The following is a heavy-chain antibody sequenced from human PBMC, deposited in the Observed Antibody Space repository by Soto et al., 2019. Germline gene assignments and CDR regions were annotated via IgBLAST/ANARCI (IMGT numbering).Heavy chain of an antibody. V-gene: IGHV4-61*01. CDR1: GGSVRSESHY. Sequence: SETLSLTCTVSGGSVRSESHYWSWIRQTPGKGLEWIGYIYYTGSTNYNPSLKGRVTMSVDTSRDQVSLRLRSVTRADRAVYYWARDQYDFRSGAYYYAMEVWGQGTKVTVSS. CDR2: IYYTGST. J-gene: IGHJ6*02. D-gene: IGHD3-3*01. CDR3: ARDQYDFRSGAYYYAMEV.